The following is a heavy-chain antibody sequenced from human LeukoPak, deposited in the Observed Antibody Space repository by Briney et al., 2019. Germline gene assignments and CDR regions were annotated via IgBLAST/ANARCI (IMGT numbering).Heavy chain of an antibody. CDR3: ARGVAMAPYYYYMDV. V-gene: IGHV4-59*12. Sequence: PSETLSLTCTVSGGSISSYYWSWIRQPPGKGLEWIGYIYYSGSTKYNPSLKSRVTISVDTSKNQFSLKLSSVTAADTAVYYCARGVAMAPYYYYMDVWGKGTTVTVSS. CDR1: GGSISSYY. CDR2: IYYSGST. J-gene: IGHJ6*03. D-gene: IGHD5-18*01.